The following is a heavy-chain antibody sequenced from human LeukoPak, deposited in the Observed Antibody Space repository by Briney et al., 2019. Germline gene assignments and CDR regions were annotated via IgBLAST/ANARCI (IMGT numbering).Heavy chain of an antibody. V-gene: IGHV1-18*01. CDR3: ARDRLRWPKIDY. D-gene: IGHD4-23*01. Sequence: ASVKVSCKASGYTFTNYGISWVRQAPGQGLEWMGWISAYNGNTNYAQNLQGRVTMTTDTSTTTAYMELRSLRSDDTAVYYCARDRLRWPKIDYWGQGTLVTVSS. CDR1: GYTFTNYG. J-gene: IGHJ4*02. CDR2: ISAYNGNT.